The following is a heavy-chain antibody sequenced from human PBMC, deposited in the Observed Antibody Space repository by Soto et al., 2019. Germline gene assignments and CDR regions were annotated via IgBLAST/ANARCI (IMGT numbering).Heavy chain of an antibody. CDR1: GGSFSGYY. CDR3: ARGREYCSGGSCHKTFFDY. D-gene: IGHD2-15*01. CDR2: INHSGST. Sequence: SETLSLTCAVYGGSFSGYYWSWIRQPPGKGLEWIGEINHSGSTNYNPSLKSRVTISVDTSKNQFSLKLSSVTAADTVVYYCARGREYCSGGSCHKTFFDYWGRETLVTVPS. J-gene: IGHJ4*02. V-gene: IGHV4-34*01.